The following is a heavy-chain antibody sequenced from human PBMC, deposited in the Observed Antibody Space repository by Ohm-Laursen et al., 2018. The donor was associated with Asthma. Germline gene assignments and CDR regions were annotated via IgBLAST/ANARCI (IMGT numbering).Heavy chain of an antibody. CDR3: ARGLAVAGIDY. D-gene: IGHD6-19*01. CDR2: ISYDGSNK. CDR1: GFTFSSYA. V-gene: IGHV3-30-3*01. Sequence: SLRLSCAASGFTFSSYAMHWVRQAPGKGLEWVAVISYDGSNKYYADSVKGRFTISRDNSKNTLYLQMNSLRAEDTAVYYCARGLAVAGIDYWGQGTLVTVSS. J-gene: IGHJ4*02.